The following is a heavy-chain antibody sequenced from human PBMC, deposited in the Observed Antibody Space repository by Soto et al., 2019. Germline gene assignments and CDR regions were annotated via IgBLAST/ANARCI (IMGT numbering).Heavy chain of an antibody. CDR2: IYHSGST. Sequence: QVQLQESGPGMVKPSGTLSLSCAVSGGSISSSHWWTWVRQPPGKGLEWIGEIYHSGSTNYNPSLKSRVTISVDTSRNQFSLNLSSVTAADTAVYYCASSGGGEDYWGQGILVTVSS. J-gene: IGHJ4*02. CDR3: ASSGGGEDY. CDR1: GGSISSSHW. V-gene: IGHV4-4*02. D-gene: IGHD3-16*01.